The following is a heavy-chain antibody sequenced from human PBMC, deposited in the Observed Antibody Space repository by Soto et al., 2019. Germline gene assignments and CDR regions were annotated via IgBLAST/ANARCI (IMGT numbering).Heavy chain of an antibody. Sequence: EVQLADSGGGFVEPGGSLRLSCVVSGFSISRAWMDWVRQVPGKGLVWVSRINKDATTTYADSVKGRFTISRDTAKNTLYLQMNSLRAEDTALYYCAREDFWSFAWGQGTLGTVSS. V-gene: IGHV3-74*01. CDR2: INKDATT. CDR3: AREDFWSFA. D-gene: IGHD3-3*01. J-gene: IGHJ5*02. CDR1: GFSISRAW.